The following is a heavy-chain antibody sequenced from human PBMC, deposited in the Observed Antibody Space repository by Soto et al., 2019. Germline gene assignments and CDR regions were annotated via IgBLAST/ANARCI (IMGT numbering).Heavy chain of an antibody. CDR3: ARHDYYYGMDV. J-gene: IGHJ6*02. Sequence: PSETLSLTCTVSGGSISSSSYYGGWIRQPPGKGLEWIGSIYYSGSTYYNPSLKSRVTISVDTSKNQFSLKLSSVTAADTAVYYCARHDYYYGMDVWGQGTTVTVSS. CDR2: IYYSGST. V-gene: IGHV4-39*01. CDR1: GGSISSSSYY.